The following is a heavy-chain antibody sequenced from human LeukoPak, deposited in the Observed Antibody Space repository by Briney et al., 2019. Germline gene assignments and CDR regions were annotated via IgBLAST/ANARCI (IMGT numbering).Heavy chain of an antibody. CDR2: IYHSGST. CDR1: GGSISSGGYS. V-gene: IGHV4-30-2*01. CDR3: ARAGTRNYYGSGSYYITRENWFDP. D-gene: IGHD3-10*01. J-gene: IGHJ5*02. Sequence: SETLSLTCAVSGGSISSGGYSWSWIRQPPGKGLEWIGYIYHSGSTYYNPSLKSRVTISVDRSKNQFSLKLSSVTAADTAVYYCARAGTRNYYGSGSYYITRENWFDPWGQGTLVTVSS.